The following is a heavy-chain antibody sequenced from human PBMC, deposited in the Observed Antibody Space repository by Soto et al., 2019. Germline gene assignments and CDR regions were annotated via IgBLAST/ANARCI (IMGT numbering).Heavy chain of an antibody. J-gene: IGHJ4*02. CDR1: GDSITSGMYS. D-gene: IGHD3-16*01. CDR2: IPVTGYT. V-gene: IGHV4-30-2*01. Sequence: QLMLQESGSVLVRPSQTLSLTCTVSGDSITSGMYSWSWIRQAPGKGLEWIGNIPVTGYTAFSPSLRRRVTMSVATSRNQFSLNLNSVTAADTAVYFCARGGALRPNGHVPLDFWGQGTLVTVSS. CDR3: ARGGALRPNGHVPLDF.